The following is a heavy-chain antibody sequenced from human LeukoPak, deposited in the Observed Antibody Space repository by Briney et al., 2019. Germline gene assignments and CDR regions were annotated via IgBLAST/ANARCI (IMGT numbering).Heavy chain of an antibody. CDR3: ARGPPYIVVVTAIGFFDY. Sequence: PSETLSLTCTVSGGSVNSGSYFWTWIRQPPGKGLEWIGYIYYSGSTNYNPSLKSRVTISVDTSKNQFSLKLSSVTAADTAVYYCARGPPYIVVVTAIGFFDYWGQGTLVTVST. CDR1: GGSVNSGSYF. V-gene: IGHV4-61*01. CDR2: IYYSGST. J-gene: IGHJ4*02. D-gene: IGHD2-21*02.